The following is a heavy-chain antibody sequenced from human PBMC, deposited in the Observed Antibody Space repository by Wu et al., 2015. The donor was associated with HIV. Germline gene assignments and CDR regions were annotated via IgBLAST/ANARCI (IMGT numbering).Heavy chain of an antibody. D-gene: IGHD3-16*01. CDR2: ISAQNGNT. CDR3: ARGHYYDSSSSPMY. J-gene: IGHJ4*02. Sequence: VQLVQSGGEVKKPGASVKVACKSSGYIFSDFGIHWVRQGPGEGLEWMGWISAQNGNTKYAQKFQGRVTMTTETSSSTAYMELRSLRSDDTAVYFCARGHYYDSSSSPMYWGPGTRVTVSS. CDR1: GYIFSDFG. V-gene: IGHV1-18*01.